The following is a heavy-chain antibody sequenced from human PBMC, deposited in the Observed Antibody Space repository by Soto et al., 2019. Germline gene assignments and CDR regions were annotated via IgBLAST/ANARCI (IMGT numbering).Heavy chain of an antibody. D-gene: IGHD3-16*02. CDR3: AISFYDDIWGSYRHDVFDM. CDR2: MYYGGST. Sequence: QVQLQESGPGLVKPSETLSLTCSVSGGSITKYYCNWIRQPPGKGLEWIGNMYYGGSTNYSPSFKSRVTMSVGTSRTQFSLTLSSVTAADTAVYSCAISFYDDIWGSYRHDVFDMWGQGTMVTVSS. J-gene: IGHJ3*02. V-gene: IGHV4-59*12. CDR1: GGSITKYY.